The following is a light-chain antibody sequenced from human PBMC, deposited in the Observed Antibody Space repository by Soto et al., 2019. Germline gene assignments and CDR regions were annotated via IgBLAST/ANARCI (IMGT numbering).Light chain of an antibody. CDR2: DAS. Sequence: EIVMTQSPATLSVSPGERATLSCRASRSISGNLAWYQQKPGQAPRLLIYDASNRATGIPARFSGSGSGTDFTLTISSLEPEDFAVYYCQQRSNWVTFGQGTRLEIK. J-gene: IGKJ5*01. CDR1: RSISGN. CDR3: QQRSNWVT. V-gene: IGKV3-11*01.